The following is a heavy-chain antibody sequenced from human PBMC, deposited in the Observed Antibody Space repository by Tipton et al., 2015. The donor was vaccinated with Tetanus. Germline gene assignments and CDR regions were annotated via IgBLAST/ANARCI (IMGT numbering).Heavy chain of an antibody. V-gene: IGHV1-46*04. Sequence: QSGAEVKKPGASVKVSCKTSGYTFTHYYLHWVRQAPGQGLEWMGMIYPSDGSTSYAQKLQGRVTMTRDTPTSTVYMELSSLRSEDTAVYFCARLVKQWLVPEDYWGQGTLVTVSS. CDR2: IYPSDGST. D-gene: IGHD2-8*01. CDR3: ARLVKQWLVPEDY. CDR1: GYTFTHYY. J-gene: IGHJ4*02.